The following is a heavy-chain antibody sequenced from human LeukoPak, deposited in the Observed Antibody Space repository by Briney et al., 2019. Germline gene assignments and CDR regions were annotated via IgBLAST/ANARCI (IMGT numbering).Heavy chain of an antibody. J-gene: IGHJ4*02. CDR1: GGSISSSSYY. CDR2: MYYRGTT. V-gene: IGHV4-39*02. D-gene: IGHD2-15*01. Sequence: SETLSLTCSVSGGSISSSSYYWGWIRQSPGTGLHWIGSMYYRGTTYENSSLKSRLTLSIDTSNNQFSLKLTSVTAADTAVYYCAREYSRSVVAGSRPDLWGQGLLVTVSS. CDR3: AREYSRSVVAGSRPDL.